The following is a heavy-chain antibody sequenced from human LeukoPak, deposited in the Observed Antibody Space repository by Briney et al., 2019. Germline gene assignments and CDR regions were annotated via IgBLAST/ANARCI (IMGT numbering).Heavy chain of an antibody. CDR1: GYTFTSYG. Sequence: ASVKVSCKASGYTFTSYGISWVRQAPGQGLEWMGWISAYNGNTNYAQKLQGRVTMTTDTSTSTAYMELRSLRSDDTAVYYCARASITMVRGPRVYGMDVWGQGTTVTVSS. V-gene: IGHV1-18*01. D-gene: IGHD3-10*01. CDR2: ISAYNGNT. J-gene: IGHJ6*02. CDR3: ARASITMVRGPRVYGMDV.